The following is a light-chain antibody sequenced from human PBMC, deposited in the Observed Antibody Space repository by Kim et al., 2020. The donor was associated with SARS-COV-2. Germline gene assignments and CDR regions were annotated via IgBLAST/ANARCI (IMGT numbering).Light chain of an antibody. V-gene: IGLV3-19*01. Sequence: ALGPTVRITCQGDSLRRYYARWYQQKPGPAPVLVIYGKNNRPSGIPDPFSGSSSGNTASFTITGAQAEDEADYYCNSRDSSGNHLVFGGGTQLTVL. J-gene: IGLJ2*01. CDR2: GKN. CDR3: NSRDSSGNHLV. CDR1: SLRRYY.